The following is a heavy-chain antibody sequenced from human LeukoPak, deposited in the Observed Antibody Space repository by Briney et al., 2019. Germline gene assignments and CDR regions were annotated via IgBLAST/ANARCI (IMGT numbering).Heavy chain of an antibody. D-gene: IGHD5-12*01. J-gene: IGHJ6*03. CDR1: GYTFTGYY. CDR3: ARDKGSGYENYYYMDV. Sequence: ASVKVSCKASGYTFTGYYMHWVRQAPGQGLEWMGWINPNSGGTNYAQKFQGRVTMTRDTSISTAYMELSRLRSDDTAEYYCARDKGSGYENYYYMDVWGKGTTVTISS. CDR2: INPNSGGT. V-gene: IGHV1-2*02.